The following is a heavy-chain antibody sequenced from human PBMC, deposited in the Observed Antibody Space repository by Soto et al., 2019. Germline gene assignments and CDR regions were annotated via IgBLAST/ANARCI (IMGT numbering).Heavy chain of an antibody. J-gene: IGHJ3*02. V-gene: IGHV3-23*01. Sequence: EVQLLESGGGLVQPGGSLRLSCAASGFTFSSYAMSWVRQAPGKGLEWVSAISGSGGSTYYADSVKGRFTISRDQSKHTLYLHMNSVRAVYTAVYYCATDQWLSSPGDAFDIWGQGTMVTVSS. CDR3: ATDQWLSSPGDAFDI. CDR1: GFTFSSYA. D-gene: IGHD6-19*01. CDR2: ISGSGGST.